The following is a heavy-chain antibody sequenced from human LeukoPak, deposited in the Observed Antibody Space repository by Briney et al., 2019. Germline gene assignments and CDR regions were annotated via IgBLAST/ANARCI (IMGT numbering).Heavy chain of an antibody. CDR3: ARLRGNYYDSSGYYGIDAFDI. D-gene: IGHD3-22*01. CDR1: GYTFTSYG. Sequence: ASVKVSCKASGYTFTSYGISWVRQAPGQGLEWMGWISAYNGNTNYAQKLQGRVTITTDESTSTAYMELSSLRSEDTAVYYCARLRGNYYDSSGYYGIDAFDIWGQGTMVTVSS. J-gene: IGHJ3*02. V-gene: IGHV1-18*01. CDR2: ISAYNGNT.